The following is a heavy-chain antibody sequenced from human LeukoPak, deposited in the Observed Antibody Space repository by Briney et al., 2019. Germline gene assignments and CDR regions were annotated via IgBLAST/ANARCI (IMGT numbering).Heavy chain of an antibody. V-gene: IGHV3-23*01. Sequence: GGSLRLSCTASGFTFSSYAMNWVRQAPGKGLEWVSSISGSGDNTYYADSVKGRFTISRDNSKNTLYLQMNSLRAEDTAVYYCAKDRGSGRYYAAEYFQHWGQGTLVTVSS. J-gene: IGHJ1*01. CDR2: ISGSGDNT. CDR1: GFTFSSYA. D-gene: IGHD1-26*01. CDR3: AKDRGSGRYYAAEYFQH.